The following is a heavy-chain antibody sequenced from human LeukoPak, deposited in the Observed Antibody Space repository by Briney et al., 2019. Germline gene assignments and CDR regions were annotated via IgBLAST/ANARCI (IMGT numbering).Heavy chain of an antibody. Sequence: ASVKVSCKASGGTFSSYTISWVRQAPGQGLEWMGRIIPILGIANYAQKFQGRVTITADKSTSTAYMELSSLRSEDTAVYYCARRDYDFWSDSEGNWFDPWGQGTLVTVSS. J-gene: IGHJ5*02. CDR1: GGTFSSYT. V-gene: IGHV1-69*02. CDR2: IIPILGIA. D-gene: IGHD3-3*01. CDR3: ARRDYDFWSDSEGNWFDP.